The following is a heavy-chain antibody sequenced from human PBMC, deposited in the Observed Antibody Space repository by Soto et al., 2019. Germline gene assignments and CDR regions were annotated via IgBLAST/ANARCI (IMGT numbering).Heavy chain of an antibody. D-gene: IGHD6-19*01. CDR3: ARSYSSGWEFDY. CDR2: ISSTGRTI. CDR1: GFTFSNYY. V-gene: IGHV3-11*01. Sequence: GGSLRLSCGASGFTFSNYYMSWIRQAPGKGLEWVSYISSTGRTIYYADSVKGRFTVSRDNAQNSLSLKLNSLRVEDTAVHYCARSYSSGWEFDYWGQGTQVTVSS. J-gene: IGHJ4*02.